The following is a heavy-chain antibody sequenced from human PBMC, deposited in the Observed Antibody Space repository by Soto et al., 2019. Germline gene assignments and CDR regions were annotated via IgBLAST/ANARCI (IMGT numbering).Heavy chain of an antibody. Sequence: QVDLVQSGPEVRKPGASVNVSCKASGYTFSTYGISWVRQAPGQGLEWMGWISAYKHNTNYAQKFQRRVTMTTDTSTNTAYMELRSLRSGDTAMYFCARVGPSREVPYPFEYWGQGTLVTVSS. CDR1: GYTFSTYG. V-gene: IGHV1-18*01. J-gene: IGHJ4*02. CDR3: ARVGPSREVPYPFEY. CDR2: ISAYKHNT. D-gene: IGHD1-26*01.